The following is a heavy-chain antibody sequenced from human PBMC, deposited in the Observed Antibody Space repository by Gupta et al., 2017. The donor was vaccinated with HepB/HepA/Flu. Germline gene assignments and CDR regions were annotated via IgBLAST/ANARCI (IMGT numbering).Heavy chain of an antibody. J-gene: IGHJ6*03. CDR1: VGPISRLY. V-gene: IGHV4-4*07. CDR2: IYHSAST. CDR3: AREMIGDSYGKFPGYDYMDV. D-gene: IGHD5-18*01. Sequence: QVQLQESGPGLVKPSETLSLTCTGSVGPISRLYWSWIRPPPGWGLEWIGRIYHSASTNYKRSLKSRVTMAVDTSKNQFSLKLSSVTAADTAVYYCAREMIGDSYGKFPGYDYMDVWGKGTTVTVSS.